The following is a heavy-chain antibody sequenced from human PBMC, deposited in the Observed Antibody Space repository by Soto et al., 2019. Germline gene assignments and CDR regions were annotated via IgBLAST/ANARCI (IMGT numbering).Heavy chain of an antibody. J-gene: IGHJ4*02. CDR3: ARAPGVPHVGGFDY. Sequence: PSDTLSLTCTVSGGSISSYYWSWIRQPPGKGLEWIGYIYYSGSTNYNPSLKSRVTISVDTSKNQFSLKLSSVTAADTAVYYCARAPGVPHVGGFDYWGQGTLVTVSS. CDR2: IYYSGST. V-gene: IGHV4-59*08. CDR1: GGSISSYY.